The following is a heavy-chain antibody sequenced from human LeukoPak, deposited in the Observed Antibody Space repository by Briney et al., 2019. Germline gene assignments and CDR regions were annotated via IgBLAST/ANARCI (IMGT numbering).Heavy chain of an antibody. CDR1: GFTFSDYY. J-gene: IGHJ4*02. Sequence: GGSLRLSCAAPGFTFSDYYMSWIRQAPGKGLEWVSYISSSGGTIYYADSVKGRFTISRDNAKNSLYLQMNSLRAEDTAVYYCARGFRYCSGGSCYLAPPDYWGQGTLVTVSS. D-gene: IGHD2-15*01. V-gene: IGHV3-11*01. CDR2: ISSSGGTI. CDR3: ARGFRYCSGGSCYLAPPDY.